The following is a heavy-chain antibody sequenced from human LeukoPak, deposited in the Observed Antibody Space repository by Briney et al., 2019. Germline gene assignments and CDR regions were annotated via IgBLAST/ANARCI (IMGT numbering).Heavy chain of an antibody. Sequence: ASVKVSCKASGGTFSSYAISWVRQAPGQGREWMGGIIPIFGTANYAQKFQGRVTITTDESTSTAYMELSSLRSEDTAVYYCARGDFWSGYYRAGDAFDIWGQGTMVTVSS. CDR1: GGTFSSYA. CDR3: ARGDFWSGYYRAGDAFDI. J-gene: IGHJ3*02. D-gene: IGHD3-3*01. CDR2: IIPIFGTA. V-gene: IGHV1-69*05.